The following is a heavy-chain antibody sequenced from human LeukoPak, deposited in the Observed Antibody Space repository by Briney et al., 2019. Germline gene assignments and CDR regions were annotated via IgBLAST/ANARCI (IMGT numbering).Heavy chain of an antibody. J-gene: IGHJ4*02. CDR2: IRSKAYGGTT. Sequence: GGSLRLSCTTSGFTFGDYVMSWVRQAPGKGLEWVGFIRSKAYGGTTEYAASVKGRFTISRDDSKSIAYLQMNSLKAEDTAVYYCTRDRRKGAPNNDYWGQGTLVTVSS. CDR3: TRDRRKGAPNNDY. V-gene: IGHV3-49*04. CDR1: GFTFGDYV.